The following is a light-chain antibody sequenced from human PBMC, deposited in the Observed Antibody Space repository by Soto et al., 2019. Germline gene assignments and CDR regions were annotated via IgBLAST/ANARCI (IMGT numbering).Light chain of an antibody. CDR1: SSDVGGYNL. CDR2: EGS. J-gene: IGLJ2*01. Sequence: QSVLTQPASVSGSPGQSITISCTGTSSDVGGYNLVYWYQQHPGKAPKLMIYEGSKRPSGVSNRFSGSKSGNTASVTISGLQAEDEADYYCCSYAGSSTDVVFGGGTKLTVL. V-gene: IGLV2-23*01. CDR3: CSYAGSSTDVV.